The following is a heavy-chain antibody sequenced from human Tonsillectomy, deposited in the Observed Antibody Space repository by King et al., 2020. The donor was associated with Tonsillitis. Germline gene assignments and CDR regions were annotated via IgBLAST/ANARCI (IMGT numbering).Heavy chain of an antibody. CDR3: ARAGGSYYGASFDY. J-gene: IGHJ4*02. Sequence: VQLQESGPGLVKPSETLSLTCTVSGGSISSYYWSWIRQPPGKGLEWIGYIYYSGSTNYNPSLKSRVTISVDTSKSQFSLKLSSVTAADTAVYYCARAGGSYYGASFDYWGQGTLVTVSS. CDR1: GGSISSYY. D-gene: IGHD1-26*01. CDR2: IYYSGST. V-gene: IGHV4-59*01.